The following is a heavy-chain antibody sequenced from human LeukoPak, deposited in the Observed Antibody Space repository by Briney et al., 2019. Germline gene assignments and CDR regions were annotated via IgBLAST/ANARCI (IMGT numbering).Heavy chain of an antibody. CDR1: GFTFSSSG. CDR3: TKDLSSAWALDY. J-gene: IGHJ4*02. Sequence: GGSLRLSCAASGFTFSSSGMHWVRQAPGKGLEWVAFISYGASGKYYADSVKGRFTVSRDNSKNTLYLQMNSLRAEDTAVYYCTKDLSSAWALDYWGQGTLVTVSS. CDR2: ISYGASGK. D-gene: IGHD6-19*01. V-gene: IGHV3-30*18.